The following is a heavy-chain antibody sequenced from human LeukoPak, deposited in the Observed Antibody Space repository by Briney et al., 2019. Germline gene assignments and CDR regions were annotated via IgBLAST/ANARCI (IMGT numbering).Heavy chain of an antibody. CDR1: GFAVSSKY. CDR3: AKVKGWYGEGYFDY. D-gene: IGHD3-10*01. J-gene: IGHJ4*02. Sequence: PGGSLRLSCAASGFAVSSKYMSWVRQAPGKGLEWVSVIYSDGRTYYADSVKGRFTISRDISKNTLFLQMTSLRAEGTAVYYCAKVKGWYGEGYFDYWGQGTLVTVSS. V-gene: IGHV3-53*01. CDR2: IYSDGRT.